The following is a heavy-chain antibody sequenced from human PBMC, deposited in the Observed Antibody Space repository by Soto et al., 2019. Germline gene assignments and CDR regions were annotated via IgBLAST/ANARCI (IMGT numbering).Heavy chain of an antibody. CDR3: AKVSLRYFDGGNQNFDY. CDR2: ISGSGGST. Sequence: GGSLKLSCAASGFTFSSYAMSWVRQAPGKGLEWVSAISGSGGSTYYADSVKGRFTISRDNSKNTLYLQMNSLRAEDTAVYYCAKVSLRYFDGGNQNFDYWGQGTLVTVSS. V-gene: IGHV3-23*01. J-gene: IGHJ4*02. D-gene: IGHD3-9*01. CDR1: GFTFSSYA.